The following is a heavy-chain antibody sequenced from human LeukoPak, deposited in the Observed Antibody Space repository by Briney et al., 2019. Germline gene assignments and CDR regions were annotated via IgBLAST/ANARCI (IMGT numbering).Heavy chain of an antibody. CDR1: GFTVSSNY. Sequence: GVSLRLSCAASGFTVSSNYMSWVRQAPGKGLEWVSVIYSGGSTYYADSVKGRFTISRDNPKNTLYLQMNSLRAEDTAVYYCARNTAMGNYYYYYMDVWGKGTTVTISS. D-gene: IGHD5-18*01. CDR2: IYSGGST. CDR3: ARNTAMGNYYYYYMDV. V-gene: IGHV3-53*01. J-gene: IGHJ6*03.